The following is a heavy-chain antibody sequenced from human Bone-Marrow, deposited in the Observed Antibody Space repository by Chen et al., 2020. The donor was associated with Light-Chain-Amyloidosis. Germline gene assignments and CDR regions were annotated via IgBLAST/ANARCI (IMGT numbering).Heavy chain of an antibody. J-gene: IGHJ4*02. CDR2: IYYSGST. V-gene: IGHV4-39*01. CDR1: GGSISSSSYY. CDR3: ARTTTVMIFDY. Sequence: QLQLQESGPGLVKPSETLSLTCTVSGGSISSSSYYWGWIRQPPGKGLEWIGSIYYSGSTYYNPSLKGRVTRSVDTSKDRFSLKLSFATSAVSALYYFARTTTVMIFDYWVQGTLVTVSS. D-gene: IGHD4-17*01.